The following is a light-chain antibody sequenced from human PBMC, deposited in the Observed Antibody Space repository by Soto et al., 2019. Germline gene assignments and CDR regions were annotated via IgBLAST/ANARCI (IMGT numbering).Light chain of an antibody. CDR3: QRYNRNSRP. CDR2: DAS. J-gene: IGKJ1*01. Sequence: DIQMTQSPSTLSASVGDRVTITCRASQNVDHWVAWYQQKPCKAPKFLIYDASNLESGVPSRLSGRGSVTEFTRTISSLQPDDFATYCCQRYNRNSRPFGQGTRV. V-gene: IGKV1-5*01. CDR1: QNVDHW.